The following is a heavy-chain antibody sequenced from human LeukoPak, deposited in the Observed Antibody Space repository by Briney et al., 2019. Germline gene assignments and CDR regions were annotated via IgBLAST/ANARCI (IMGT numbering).Heavy chain of an antibody. V-gene: IGHV3-30*03. J-gene: IGHJ3*02. CDR3: ARDVSTTLSAFDI. D-gene: IGHD5/OR15-5a*01. Sequence: GGSLRLSCAVSGFTFSSYGMHWVRQAPGKGLEWVAVISYDGSNKYYADSVKGRFTISRDNSKNTLYLQMNSLRAEDTAVYYCARDVSTTLSAFDIWGQGTMVTVSS. CDR2: ISYDGSNK. CDR1: GFTFSSYG.